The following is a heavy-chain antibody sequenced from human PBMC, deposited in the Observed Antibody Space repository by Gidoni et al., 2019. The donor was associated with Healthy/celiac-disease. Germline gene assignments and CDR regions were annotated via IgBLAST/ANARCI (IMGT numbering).Heavy chain of an antibody. V-gene: IGHV3-33*01. CDR1: GFTFSSYG. Sequence: QVQLVESGGGVVQPGRSLRLSCAASGFTFSSYGMHWVRQAPGKGLEWVAVIWYDGSNKYYADSVKVRFTISRDNSKNTLYLQMNSLRAEDTSVYYCARGDVSLDYWGQGTLVTVSS. CDR3: ARGDVSLDY. J-gene: IGHJ4*02. CDR2: IWYDGSNK. D-gene: IGHD3-16*01.